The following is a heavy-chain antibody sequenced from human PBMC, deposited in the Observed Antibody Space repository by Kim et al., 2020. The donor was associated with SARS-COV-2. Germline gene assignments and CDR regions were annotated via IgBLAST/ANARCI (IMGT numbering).Heavy chain of an antibody. J-gene: IGHJ6*02. CDR2: IIPIFGTA. Sequence: SVKVSCKASGGTFSSYAISWVRQAPGQGLEWMGGIIPIFGTANYAQKFQGRVTITADESTSTAYMELSSLRSEDTAVYYCARDPRHYYGSGSRYDYYYYYGMDVWGQGTTVTVSS. V-gene: IGHV1-69*13. CDR3: ARDPRHYYGSGSRYDYYYYYGMDV. D-gene: IGHD3-10*01. CDR1: GGTFSSYA.